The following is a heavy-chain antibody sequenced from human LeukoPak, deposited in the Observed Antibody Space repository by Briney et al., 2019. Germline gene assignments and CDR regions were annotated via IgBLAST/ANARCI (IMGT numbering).Heavy chain of an antibody. J-gene: IGHJ4*02. CDR1: GFTFSSYW. D-gene: IGHD3-9*01. CDR2: INSDGSYT. Sequence: PGGSLTLSCAASGFTFSSYWMHWVRQAPGKGLVWVSRINSDGSYTSYADSVKGRFTISRDNAKNTLYLQMNSLRAEDTAVYFCASTGNDWRGYWGQGTLVTVSS. CDR3: ASTGNDWRGY. V-gene: IGHV3-74*01.